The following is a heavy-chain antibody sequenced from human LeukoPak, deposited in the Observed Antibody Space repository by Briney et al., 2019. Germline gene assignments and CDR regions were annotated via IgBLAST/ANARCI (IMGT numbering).Heavy chain of an antibody. CDR1: GYSFTSYW. V-gene: IGHV5-51*01. CDR2: IYPGDSDT. CDR3: ARPYYYDSSGPVAFDI. J-gene: IGHJ3*02. D-gene: IGHD3-22*01. Sequence: GESLKISCKGSGYSFTSYWIGWVRQMPGKGLEWMGIIYPGDSDTRYSPSFQGQVTISADKSISTAYLQWSSLKASDTAMYYCARPYYYDSSGPVAFDIWGQGTMVTVSS.